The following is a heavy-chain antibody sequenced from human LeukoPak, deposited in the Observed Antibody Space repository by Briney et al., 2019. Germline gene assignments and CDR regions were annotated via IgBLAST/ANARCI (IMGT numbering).Heavy chain of an antibody. CDR1: GGSVSSGSYY. J-gene: IGHJ4*02. D-gene: IGHD2-8*01. CDR2: IDYSGST. V-gene: IGHV4-61*01. CDR3: ARRSCTNGVCYLVY. Sequence: SETLSLTCTVSGGSVSSGSYYWNWIRQPPGKGLEWIGCIDYSGSTYYNPSLKSRVTVSADTSKNQFSLKLTSVTAADTAVYYCARRSCTNGVCYLVYWGQGTLVTASS.